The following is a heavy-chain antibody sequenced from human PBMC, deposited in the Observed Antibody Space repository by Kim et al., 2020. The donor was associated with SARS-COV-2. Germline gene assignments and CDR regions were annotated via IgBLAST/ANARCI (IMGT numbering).Heavy chain of an antibody. V-gene: IGHV3-48*02. D-gene: IGHD3-16*01. CDR3: VRDRLGGSFDI. CDR1: GFTFSAYD. Sequence: GGSLRLSCATSGFTFSAYDMNWVRLPPGKGLEWLSFITKNSATIYYADSVKGRFTISRDNAKNSLYLQMNSLRDEDTAVYYCVRDRLGGSFDIWGQGTMVTVSS. J-gene: IGHJ3*02. CDR2: ITKNSATI.